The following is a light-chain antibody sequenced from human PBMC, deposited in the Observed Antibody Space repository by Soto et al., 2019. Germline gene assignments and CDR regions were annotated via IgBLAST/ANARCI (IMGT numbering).Light chain of an antibody. CDR1: EKINKL. Sequence: DIQMTQSTSTLSASVGDRVTITCRASEKINKLLAWYQQKPGKAPKLLIYKASFLQSGVPSRFSGSESGTEFTLTISNLQPDDFATYYCQQYKTYSPWTFAQGTKVAIK. J-gene: IGKJ1*01. CDR3: QQYKTYSPWT. CDR2: KAS. V-gene: IGKV1-5*03.